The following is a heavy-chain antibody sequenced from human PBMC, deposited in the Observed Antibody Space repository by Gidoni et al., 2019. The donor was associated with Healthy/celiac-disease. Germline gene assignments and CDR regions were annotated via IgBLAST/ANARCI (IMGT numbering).Heavy chain of an antibody. D-gene: IGHD5-12*01. CDR3: ARDGERWLQLSLLRDDLYFDY. Sequence: EVQLVESGGGLVQPGGSLRLYCAASGFTFRSYAMHWVRQAPGKGLEYVSAISSKGGSTDYANSVKGRFTISRDNSKNTLYLQMGSLRAEDMAVYYCARDGERWLQLSLLRDDLYFDYWGQGTLVTVSS. CDR1: GFTFRSYA. V-gene: IGHV3-64*01. CDR2: ISSKGGST. J-gene: IGHJ4*02.